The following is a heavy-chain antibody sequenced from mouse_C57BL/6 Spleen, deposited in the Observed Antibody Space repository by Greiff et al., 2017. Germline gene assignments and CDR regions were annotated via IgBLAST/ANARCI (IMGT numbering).Heavy chain of an antibody. J-gene: IGHJ2*01. CDR2: IYPGDGAT. D-gene: IGHD2-4*01. CDR1: GYAFSSYW. CDR3: ARGGYDYDAGFDY. V-gene: IGHV1-80*01. Sequence: QVQLKESGAELVKPGASVKISCKASGYAFSSYWMNWVKQRPGKGLEWIGQIYPGDGATNYNGKFKGKATLTADKSSSTAYMQLSSLTSEDSAVYFCARGGYDYDAGFDYWGQGTTLTVSS.